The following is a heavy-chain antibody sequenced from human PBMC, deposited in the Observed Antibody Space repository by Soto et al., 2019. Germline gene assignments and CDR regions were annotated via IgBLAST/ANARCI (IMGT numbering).Heavy chain of an antibody. CDR2: FDPEDGEI. V-gene: IGHV1-24*01. D-gene: IGHD5-12*01. Sequence: ASVKVSRKVSGYTLTELSMHWVRQAPGKGLEWTGGFDPEDGEIIYAQKFQGRVTMTEDTSTDTAYMELSSLRSEDTAVYYCASLRFLRGYDAFDIPCKGTMVTLSS. CDR1: GYTLTELS. CDR3: ASLRFLRGYDAFDI. J-gene: IGHJ3*02.